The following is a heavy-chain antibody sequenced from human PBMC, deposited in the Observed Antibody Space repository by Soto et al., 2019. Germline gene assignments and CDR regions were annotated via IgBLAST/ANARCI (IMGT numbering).Heavy chain of an antibody. CDR2: IYYSGST. CDR3: ARGGYSYGYTTYYYYGMEV. J-gene: IGHJ6*02. Sequence: SETLSLTCTVSGGSISSYYWSWIRQPPGKGLEWIGYIYYSGSTNYNPSLKSRVTISVDTSKNQFSLKLSSVTAADTAVYYCARGGYSYGYTTYYYYGMEVWGQGTTVTVSS. CDR1: GGSISSYY. V-gene: IGHV4-59*01. D-gene: IGHD5-18*01.